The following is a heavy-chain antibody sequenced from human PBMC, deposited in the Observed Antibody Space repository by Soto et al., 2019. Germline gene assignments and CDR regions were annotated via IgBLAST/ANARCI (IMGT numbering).Heavy chain of an antibody. D-gene: IGHD1-1*01. CDR2: LSHSGGT. J-gene: IGHJ3*02. Sequence: QVQLQQWGAGLLKPSETLSLTCAVYGGFVSSGSYYWSWIRQPPGKGLEWIGELSHSGGTHFNPSLKRQVPRSVDTSKKQFSLNILSVTAADTALYYCARVERGTVTTVVDAFDIWGPGTMVTVSS. CDR3: ARVERGTVTTVVDAFDI. CDR1: GGFVSSGSYY. V-gene: IGHV4-34*01.